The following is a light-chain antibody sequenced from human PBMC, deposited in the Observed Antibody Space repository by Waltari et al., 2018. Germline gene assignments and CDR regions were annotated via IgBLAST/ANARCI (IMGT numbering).Light chain of an antibody. V-gene: IGKV3D-15*01. CDR3: QQYNNWPPLT. CDR1: QSISRH. J-gene: IGKJ4*01. CDR2: DAS. Sequence: VMTQSPATLFVSPGEGATLPCRASQSISRHVDWYHQKSGQAPRLLIFDASARATGIPARFSGSGSGTEFTLTISSLQSEDVGVYYCQQYNNWPPLTFGGGTKVEIK.